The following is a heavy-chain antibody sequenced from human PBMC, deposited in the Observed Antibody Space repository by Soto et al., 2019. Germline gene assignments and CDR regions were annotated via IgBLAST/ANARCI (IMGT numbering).Heavy chain of an antibody. J-gene: IGHJ4*02. CDR2: FFHIGST. CDR3: ARGQVVAAQH. CDR1: GGSISSGGYS. D-gene: IGHD2-15*01. V-gene: IGHV4-30-2*01. Sequence: SETLSLTCAVSGGSISSGGYSWSWIRQPPGKGLEWFGYFFHIGSTYYNPFLNIRFTISVDRSKNQFSLKLSFLTAADTAVYYCARGQVVAAQHWGQGTLVTVSS.